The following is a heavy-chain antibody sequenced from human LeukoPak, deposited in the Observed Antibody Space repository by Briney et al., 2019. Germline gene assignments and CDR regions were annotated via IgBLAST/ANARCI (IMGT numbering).Heavy chain of an antibody. Sequence: GGSLRLSRAASGFTFSSYAMSWVRQAPGKGLEWVSAISGSGGRTYYADSVKGRFTISRDNSKNALFLQMNSLRVDDTAVYYCAKEARYSYAPDWGQGTLVTVSS. CDR1: GFTFSSYA. J-gene: IGHJ4*02. CDR3: AKEARYSYAPD. D-gene: IGHD5-18*01. V-gene: IGHV3-23*01. CDR2: ISGSGGRT.